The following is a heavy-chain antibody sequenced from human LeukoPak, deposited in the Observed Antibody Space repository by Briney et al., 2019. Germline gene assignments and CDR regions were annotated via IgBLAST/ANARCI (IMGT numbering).Heavy chain of an antibody. CDR3: AKDRVSSDTSDYYDFDAFDF. V-gene: IGHV3-23*01. Sequence: GGSLRLSCAASGFSFTSFAMNRVRQAPGRGLEWVSGISGSGDSTYYSDSVKGRFTISRDNSKNTLHVQMSSLRAEDTAVYYCAKDRVSSDTSDYYDFDAFDFWGQGTMVAVSS. J-gene: IGHJ3*01. D-gene: IGHD3-22*01. CDR2: ISGSGDST. CDR1: GFSFTSFA.